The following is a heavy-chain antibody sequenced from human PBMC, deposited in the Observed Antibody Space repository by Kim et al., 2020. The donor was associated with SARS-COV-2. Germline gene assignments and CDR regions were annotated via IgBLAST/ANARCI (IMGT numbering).Heavy chain of an antibody. J-gene: IGHJ6*02. CDR2: IYYSGST. CDR3: ASADPLRGVIGSNYYYYYGMDV. CDR1: GGSVSSGSYY. D-gene: IGHD3-10*01. Sequence: SETLSLTCTVSGGSVSSGSYYWSWIRQPPGKGLEWIGYIYYSGSTNYNPSLKSRVTISVDTSKNQFSLKLSSVTAADTAVYYCASADPLRGVIGSNYYYYYGMDVWGQGTTVTVSS. V-gene: IGHV4-61*01.